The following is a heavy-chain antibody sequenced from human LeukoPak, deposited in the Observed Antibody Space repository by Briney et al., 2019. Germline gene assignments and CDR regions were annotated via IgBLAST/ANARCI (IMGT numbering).Heavy chain of an antibody. CDR1: GFTFSSXA. Sequence: GGSXXLSCAASGFTFSSXAMSWVRXAPGKGXXXXXGVSGSGGNTYYADSVKGRFTISRDNSKNTVYLQMNSLRAEDTAVYYCAKATIRYFDASSFDCWGQGTLVTVSP. D-gene: IGHD3-9*01. J-gene: IGHJ4*02. CDR3: AKATIRYFDASSFDC. V-gene: IGHV3-23*01. CDR2: VSGSGGNT.